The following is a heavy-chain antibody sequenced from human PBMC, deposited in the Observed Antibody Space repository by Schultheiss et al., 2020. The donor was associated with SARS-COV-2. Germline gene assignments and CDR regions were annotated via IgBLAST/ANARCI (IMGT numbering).Heavy chain of an antibody. V-gene: IGHV3-74*01. Sequence: GGSLRLSCAASGFTLSSYWMHWVRRPPGKGLVWVSRIDSDGSNTAYADSVKGRFTISRDKAKNTLYLQMNSLRVEDTAVYYCVRSSGRPDYWGQGTLVTVSS. J-gene: IGHJ4*02. CDR2: IDSDGSNT. CDR1: GFTLSSYW. D-gene: IGHD6-19*01. CDR3: VRSSGRPDY.